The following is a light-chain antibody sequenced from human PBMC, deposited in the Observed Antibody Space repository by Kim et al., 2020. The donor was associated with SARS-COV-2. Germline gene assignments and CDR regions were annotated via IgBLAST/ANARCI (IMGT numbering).Light chain of an antibody. CDR3: SSYTSGSTL. V-gene: IGLV2-14*03. Sequence: PGRALNLMIYDVSNRHSGVSNRFSASKPDNTASLTISARKAEDEADYYCSSYTSGSTLFGGGTKVTVL. CDR2: DVS. J-gene: IGLJ3*02.